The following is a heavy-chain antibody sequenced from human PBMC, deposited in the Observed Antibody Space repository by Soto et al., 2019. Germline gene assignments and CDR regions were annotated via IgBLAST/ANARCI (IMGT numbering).Heavy chain of an antibody. V-gene: IGHV1-18*01. CDR2: SSTYNGNR. J-gene: IGHJ6*03. CDR3: VRDHHDFSSDYHYYHMDV. CDR1: GYTLSNYG. D-gene: IGHD3-3*01. Sequence: QAQLVQSGAEMKKPGASVKVSSKASGYTLSNYGISWERQAPGQGLEWMGWSSTYNGNRKYAKKFQGRVTMTTDTCTSTAYMELRSLRSDDTAVYYCVRDHHDFSSDYHYYHMDVWGKGTTVTVSS.